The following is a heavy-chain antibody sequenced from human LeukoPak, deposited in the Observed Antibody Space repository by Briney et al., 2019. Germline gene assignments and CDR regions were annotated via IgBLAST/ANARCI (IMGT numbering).Heavy chain of an antibody. V-gene: IGHV3-30*02. CDR1: GFTFSSYW. D-gene: IGHD2-2*01. CDR3: AKFGSERVVPDQNWFDP. Sequence: GGSLRLSCAASGFTFSSYWMSWVRQAPGKGLEWVAFIRYDGSNKYYADSVKGRFTISRDNSKNTLYLQMNSLRAEDTAVYYCAKFGSERVVPDQNWFDPWGQGTLVTVSS. J-gene: IGHJ5*02. CDR2: IRYDGSNK.